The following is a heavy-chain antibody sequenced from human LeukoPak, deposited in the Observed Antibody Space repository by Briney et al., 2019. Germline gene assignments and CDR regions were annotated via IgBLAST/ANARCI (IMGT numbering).Heavy chain of an antibody. J-gene: IGHJ6*02. CDR1: GFTFSDYY. D-gene: IGHD4-11*01. CDR3: ARGVNRPNYYYYGMDV. CDR2: ISSSGSTI. V-gene: IGHV3-11*04. Sequence: GGSLRLSCAASGFTFSDYYMSWIRRAPGKGLEWVSYISSSGSTIYYADSVKGRFTISRDNAKNSLYLQMNSLRAEDTAMYYCARGVNRPNYYYYGMDVWGQGTTVTVSS.